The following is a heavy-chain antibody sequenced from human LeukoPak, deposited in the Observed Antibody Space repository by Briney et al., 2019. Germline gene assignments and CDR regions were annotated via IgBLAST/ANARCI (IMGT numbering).Heavy chain of an antibody. CDR1: GFTFSSYG. Sequence: GGSLRLSCAVSGFTFSSYGMHWVRQAPGKGLEWVAFISYAVGDKYYADSVKGRFTISRDNSKNTLYLQMNSLRAEDTAVYYCARDEDYSSMGYWGQGTLVTVSS. D-gene: IGHD6-13*01. CDR3: ARDEDYSSMGY. J-gene: IGHJ4*02. V-gene: IGHV3-30*03. CDR2: ISYAVGDK.